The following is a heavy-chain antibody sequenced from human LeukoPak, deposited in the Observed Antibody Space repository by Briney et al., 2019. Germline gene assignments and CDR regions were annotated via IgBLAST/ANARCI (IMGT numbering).Heavy chain of an antibody. D-gene: IGHD3-10*02. J-gene: IGHJ5*02. Sequence: SVKVSCKASGGTFSSYAISWVRQAPGQGLEWMGGIIPIFGTANYAQKFQGSVTITTDESTSTAYMELSSLRSEDTAVYYCARGRIEDYVGFDPWGQGTLVTVSS. CDR1: GGTFSSYA. V-gene: IGHV1-69*05. CDR2: IIPIFGTA. CDR3: ARGRIEDYVGFDP.